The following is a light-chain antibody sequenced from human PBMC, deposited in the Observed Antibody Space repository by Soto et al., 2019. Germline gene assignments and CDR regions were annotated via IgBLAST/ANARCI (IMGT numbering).Light chain of an antibody. CDR1: SSDVGGYNY. CDR3: SSYRSSSTLAV. J-gene: IGLJ1*01. CDR2: EVS. Sequence: QSALTQPASVSGSPGQSITISCTGTSSDVGGYNYVSWYQQHPGKAPKLMIYEVSNRPSGVSNRFSGSKSGNTASLTISGLQAEDEADYYCSSYRSSSTLAVFGTGTKLTVL. V-gene: IGLV2-14*01.